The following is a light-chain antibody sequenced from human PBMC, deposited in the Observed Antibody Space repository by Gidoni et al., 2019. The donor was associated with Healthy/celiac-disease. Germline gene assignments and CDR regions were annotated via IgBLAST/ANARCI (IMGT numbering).Light chain of an antibody. Sequence: GLTQTHTVSVAPGKTARVTCGGNNIGSKSVHWYQQTPGQAPVLVVYDDCDRPSGIPERFSGSNSGNTATLTISRVAAGDEADSYCQVWDSSVVFGGGTKLTVL. J-gene: IGLJ2*01. CDR2: DDC. CDR3: QVWDSSVV. CDR1: NIGSKS. V-gene: IGLV3-21*03.